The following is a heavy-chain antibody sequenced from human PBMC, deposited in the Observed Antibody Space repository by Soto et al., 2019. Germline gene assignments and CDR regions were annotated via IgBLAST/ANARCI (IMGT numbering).Heavy chain of an antibody. J-gene: IGHJ4*02. CDR3: ARDYCSGDTCYSGY. Sequence: GGSLRLSCAASGFTFSNYWMTWVRQAPGKGLEWVAKIKQDGSEMYYVDSVKGRFTISRDNAKNSLYLQINSLRAEDTAVYYCARDYCSGDTCYSGYWGQGTLVTVSS. CDR2: IKQDGSEM. D-gene: IGHD2-15*01. V-gene: IGHV3-7*01. CDR1: GFTFSNYW.